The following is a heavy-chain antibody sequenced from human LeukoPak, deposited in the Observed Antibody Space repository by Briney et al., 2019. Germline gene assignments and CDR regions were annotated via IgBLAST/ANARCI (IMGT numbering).Heavy chain of an antibody. Sequence: GGSLRLSCAASGFTFSSYWMSWVRQAPGKGLEWVANIKQDGSEKYYVDSVKGRFTISRDNAKNSLYLQMNSLRAEDTAVYYCAREARVHYDFWSGYYTDYWGQGTLVTVSS. CDR2: IKQDGSEK. CDR1: GFTFSSYW. J-gene: IGHJ4*02. D-gene: IGHD3-3*01. CDR3: AREARVHYDFWSGYYTDY. V-gene: IGHV3-7*01.